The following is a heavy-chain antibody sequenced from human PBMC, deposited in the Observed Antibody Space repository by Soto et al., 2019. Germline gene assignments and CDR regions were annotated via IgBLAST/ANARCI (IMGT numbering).Heavy chain of an antibody. CDR1: GGTFSNYA. CDR3: ASCYRELFFYAMDV. D-gene: IGHD1-26*01. J-gene: IGHJ6*02. Sequence: QVQLVQSGVEVKNPGSSVKVSCKASGGTFSNYAFNWVRQAPGHGLEWMGGIIPFYNKGNYADNFLGRVTIIADTSTTTAYMELSSLRSEEPAVYFCASCYRELFFYAMDVWGHGTPVIVSS. CDR2: IIPFYNKG. V-gene: IGHV1-69*06.